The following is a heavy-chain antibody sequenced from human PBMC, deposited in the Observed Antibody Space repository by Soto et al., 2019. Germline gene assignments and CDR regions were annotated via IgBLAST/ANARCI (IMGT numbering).Heavy chain of an antibody. D-gene: IGHD2-2*01. J-gene: IGHJ6*03. CDR1: GGSFSGYY. CDR2: INHSGST. V-gene: IGHV4-34*01. Sequence: SETLSLTCAVYGGSFSGYYWSWTRQPPGKGLEWIGEINHSGSTNYNPSLKSRVTISVDTSKNQFSLKLSSVTAADTAVYYCARASSVRYCSSTSCYATEYYYYYYYMDVWGKGTTVTVSS. CDR3: ARASSVRYCSSTSCYATEYYYYYYYMDV.